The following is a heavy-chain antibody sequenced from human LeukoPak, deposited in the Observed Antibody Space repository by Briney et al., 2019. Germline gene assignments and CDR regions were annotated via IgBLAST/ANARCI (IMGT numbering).Heavy chain of an antibody. CDR1: VGSISSYY. D-gene: IGHD2/OR15-2a*01. V-gene: IGHV4-59*08. CDR3: SGHRPRNTVDF. J-gene: IGHJ4*01. CDR2: AYDIRSL. Sequence: PSETLSLTCSVSVGSISSYYWRWPRHPPGEALARIRYAYDIRSLNYNPSLKSQVTISLDTSKNQFSLKLRSVTAGDTAVYYCSGHRPRNTVDFWGQGTLVTVSS.